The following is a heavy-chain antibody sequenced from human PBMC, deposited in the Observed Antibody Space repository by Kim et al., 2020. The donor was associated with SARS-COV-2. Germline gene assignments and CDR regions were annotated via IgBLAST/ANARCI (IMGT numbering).Heavy chain of an antibody. CDR1: GGSISSSSYY. CDR2: VYYNGNT. V-gene: IGHV4-39*01. Sequence: SETLSLTCTVSGGSISSSSYYWGWIRQSPGRGLERIGSVYYNGNTYYNPSLKSRLTISADTSKNPFFLALSSVTAADTTVYYCASLIPSGWYFDYWGQGTLVTVSS. J-gene: IGHJ4*02. CDR3: ASLIPSGWYFDY. D-gene: IGHD6-19*01.